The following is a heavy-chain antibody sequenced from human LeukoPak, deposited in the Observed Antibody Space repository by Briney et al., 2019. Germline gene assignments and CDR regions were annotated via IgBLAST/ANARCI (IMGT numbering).Heavy chain of an antibody. CDR3: ARVLLSGSYDY. Sequence: GGSLRLSCAASGFTFSTYSMNWVRQAPGKGLEWVSSISSSSSYIYYADSQKGRFTFSRDNAKNSLYLQMNSLRAEDTAVYYCARVLLSGSYDYWGQGTLVTVSS. D-gene: IGHD1-26*01. CDR1: GFTFSTYS. J-gene: IGHJ4*02. V-gene: IGHV3-21*01. CDR2: ISSSSSYI.